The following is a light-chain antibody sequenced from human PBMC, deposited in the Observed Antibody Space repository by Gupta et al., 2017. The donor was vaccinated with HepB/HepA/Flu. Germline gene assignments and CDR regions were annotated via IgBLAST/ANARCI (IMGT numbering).Light chain of an antibody. V-gene: IGKV1-12*01. J-gene: IGKJ4*01. CDR3: QQAHTFPLT. Sequence: DIQMTQSPSSVSASVGDRVSITCRASQGLSSNLAWYQQKPGKAPKLLIYVASSLESGVPSRFRGSGCGTDFTVTISSLQPEDFATYYCQQAHTFPLTFGGGTRVEIK. CDR1: QGLSSN. CDR2: VAS.